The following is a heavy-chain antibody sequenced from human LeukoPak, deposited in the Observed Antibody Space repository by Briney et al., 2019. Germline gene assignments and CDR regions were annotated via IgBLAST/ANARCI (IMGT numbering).Heavy chain of an antibody. V-gene: IGHV4-59*01. D-gene: IGHD3-10*01. CDR1: AGSIKNYY. CDR2: IYDSGSN. Sequence: SGTLSLTCTVSAGSIKNYYWSWVRQPPEEGREWVGYIYDSGSNSSNPHLKSRVTISVDTSKTQFSLRLKYVTAADTAVYYCARDVPRGTGYMDVWGKGTTVTVSS. CDR3: ARDVPRGTGYMDV. J-gene: IGHJ6*03.